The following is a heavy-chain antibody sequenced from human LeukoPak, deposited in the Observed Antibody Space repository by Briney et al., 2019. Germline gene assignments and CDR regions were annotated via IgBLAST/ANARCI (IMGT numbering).Heavy chain of an antibody. V-gene: IGHV1-18*01. D-gene: IGHD5-18*01. CDR3: ARLPPDTAMVNLDY. CDR1: GYTFTSYG. CDR2: ISAYNGNT. J-gene: IGHJ4*02. Sequence: GAPVKVSCKASGYTFTSYGISWVRQAPGQGLEWMGWISAYNGNTNYAQKLQGRVTMTTDTSTSTAYMELRSLRSDDTAVYYCARLPPDTAMVNLDYWGQGTLVTVSS.